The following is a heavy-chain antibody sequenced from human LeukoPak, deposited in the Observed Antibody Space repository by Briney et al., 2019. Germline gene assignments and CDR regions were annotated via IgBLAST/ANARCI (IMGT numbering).Heavy chain of an antibody. CDR3: ARGSLFYDYVWGSYRPKGGIDY. CDR1: GGSISSGSYY. V-gene: IGHV4-61*02. CDR2: IYTSGST. J-gene: IGHJ4*02. Sequence: SETLSLTCTVSGGSISSGSYYWSWIRQPAGKGLEWIGRIYTSGSTNYNPSLKSRVTISVDTSKNQFSLKLSSVTAADTAVYYCARGSLFYDYVWGSYRPKGGIDYWGQGTLVTVSS. D-gene: IGHD3-16*02.